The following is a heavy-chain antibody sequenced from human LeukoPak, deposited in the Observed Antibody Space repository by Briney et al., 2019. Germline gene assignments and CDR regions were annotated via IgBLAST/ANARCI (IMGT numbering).Heavy chain of an antibody. CDR1: GFTFSSYS. D-gene: IGHD5-18*01. V-gene: IGHV3-21*01. CDR3: ARGYSYGYPSGDY. J-gene: IGHJ4*02. Sequence: NPGGSLRLSCAASGFTFSSYSMNWVRQAPGKGLEWVSSISSSSSYIYYADSVKGRFTISRDNAKNSLYLQMNSLRAEDTAVYYCARGYSYGYPSGDYWGQGTLVTVSS. CDR2: ISSSSSYI.